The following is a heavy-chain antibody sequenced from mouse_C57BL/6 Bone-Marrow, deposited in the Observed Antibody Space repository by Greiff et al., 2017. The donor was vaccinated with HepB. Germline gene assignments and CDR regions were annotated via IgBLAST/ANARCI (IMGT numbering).Heavy chain of an antibody. Sequence: DVKLVESGAELVRPGASVKLSCTASGFNIKDDYMHWVKQRPEQGLEWIGWIDPENGDTEYTSKFQGKATITADTSSNTAYLQLSSLTSEDTAVYYCTTRIYYYGSRGAMDYWGQGTSVTVSS. CDR1: GFNIKDDY. CDR2: IDPENGDT. J-gene: IGHJ4*01. D-gene: IGHD1-1*01. CDR3: TTRIYYYGSRGAMDY. V-gene: IGHV14-4*01.